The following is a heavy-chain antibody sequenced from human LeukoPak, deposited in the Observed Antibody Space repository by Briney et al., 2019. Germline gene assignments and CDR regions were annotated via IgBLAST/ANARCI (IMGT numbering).Heavy chain of an antibody. V-gene: IGHV4-59*01. CDR2: IYYSGST. CDR3: ARALEYSSSRTVFLGRRYREYYFDY. CDR1: GGSISSYY. Sequence: SETLSLTCTVSGGSISSYYWSWIRQPPGKGLEWIGYIYYSGSTNYNPSLKSRVTISVDTSKNQFSLKLSSVTAADTAVYYCARALEYSSSRTVFLGRRYREYYFDYWGQGTLVTVSS. D-gene: IGHD6-6*01. J-gene: IGHJ4*02.